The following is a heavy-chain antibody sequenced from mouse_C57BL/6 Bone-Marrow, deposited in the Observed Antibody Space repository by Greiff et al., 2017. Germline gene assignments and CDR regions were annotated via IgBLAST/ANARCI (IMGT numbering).Heavy chain of an antibody. CDR2: ISDGGSYT. J-gene: IGHJ4*01. Sequence: DVKLVESGGGLAKPGGSLKLSCAASGFTFSSYAMSWVRQTPEKRLEWVATISDGGSYTYYPDNVKGRFTISRDNAKNNLYLQMSHLKSEDTAMYYCARDIYDGYYVGAMDYWGQGTSVTVSS. V-gene: IGHV5-4*01. CDR1: GFTFSSYA. CDR3: ARDIYDGYYVGAMDY. D-gene: IGHD2-3*01.